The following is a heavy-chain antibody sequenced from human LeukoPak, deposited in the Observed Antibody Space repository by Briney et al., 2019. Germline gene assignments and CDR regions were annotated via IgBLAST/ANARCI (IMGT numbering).Heavy chain of an antibody. CDR1: GYTFTSYG. J-gene: IGHJ4*02. V-gene: IGHV1-18*01. CDR3: ARSLFYYDSSGGFDY. D-gene: IGHD3-22*01. Sequence: ASVKVSCKASGYTFTSYGISWVRQAPGQGLEWMGWISAYNGNTNYAQKLQGRVTMTTDTSTSTAYMELRSLRSDDTAVYYCARSLFYYDSSGGFDYWGRGTLVTVSS. CDR2: ISAYNGNT.